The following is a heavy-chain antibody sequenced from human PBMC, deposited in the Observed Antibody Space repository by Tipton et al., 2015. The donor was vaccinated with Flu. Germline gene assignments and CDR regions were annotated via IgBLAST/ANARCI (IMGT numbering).Heavy chain of an antibody. CDR1: GFAFSTYW. CDR3: AKDLHFWSACDH. CDR2: IYTDGSAS. Sequence: SLRLSCEASGFAFSTYWMHWVRQVPGKGLVWVCRIYTDGSASTCADFVQGRITISRDISENTLFLQMNSLKDEDTAFYYCAKDLHFWSACDHWGQGALVTVSS. J-gene: IGHJ4*02. D-gene: IGHD3-3*02. V-gene: IGHV3-74*01.